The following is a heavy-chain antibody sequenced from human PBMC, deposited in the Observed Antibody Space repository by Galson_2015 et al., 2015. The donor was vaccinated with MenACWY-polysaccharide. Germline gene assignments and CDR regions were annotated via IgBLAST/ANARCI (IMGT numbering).Heavy chain of an antibody. V-gene: IGHV7-4-1*02. D-gene: IGHD6-13*01. CDR3: ARVSSWYGY. J-gene: IGHJ4*02. Sequence: SVKVSCKASGHTFTNYAMNWVRQAPGQGLEWMGWINTKTGNPTYAQGFTGRFVFSLDTSVSTAYLQINSLRSEDTAVYYCARVSSWYGYWGQGTLVTVSS. CDR2: INTKTGNP. CDR1: GHTFTNYA.